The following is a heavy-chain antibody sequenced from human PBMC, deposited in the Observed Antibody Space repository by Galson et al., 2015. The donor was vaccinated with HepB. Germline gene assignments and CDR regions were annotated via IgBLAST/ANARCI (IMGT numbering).Heavy chain of an antibody. CDR2: IKQDGSDK. CDR3: ARGSRAVAGTGGGH. D-gene: IGHD6-19*01. J-gene: IGHJ4*02. V-gene: IGHV3-7*03. CDR1: GFTFSSYW. Sequence: SLRLSCAASGFTFSSYWMTWVRQAPGKGLEWVANIKQDGSDKYYVDSVKGRFTISRDNAKNSLYLQMNSLRAEDTAVYYCARGSRAVAGTGGGHWGQGTLVTVSS.